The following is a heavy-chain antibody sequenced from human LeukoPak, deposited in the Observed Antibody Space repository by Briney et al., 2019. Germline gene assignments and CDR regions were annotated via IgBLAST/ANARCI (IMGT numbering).Heavy chain of an antibody. V-gene: IGHV1-18*04. CDR3: ARVNYYDSSGPSGY. CDR1: GYTFTSYG. Sequence: ASVKVSRKASGYTFTSYGISWVRQAPGQGLEWMGWISAYNGNTNYAQKLQGRVTMTTDTSTSTAYMELRSLRSDDTAVYYCARVNYYDSSGPSGYWGQGTLVTVSS. D-gene: IGHD3-22*01. J-gene: IGHJ4*02. CDR2: ISAYNGNT.